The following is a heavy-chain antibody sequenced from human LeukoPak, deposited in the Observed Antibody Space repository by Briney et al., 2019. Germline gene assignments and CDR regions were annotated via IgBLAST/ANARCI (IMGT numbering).Heavy chain of an antibody. CDR1: GFTFSNYW. CDR2: INNDGSSA. J-gene: IGHJ5*02. V-gene: IGHV3-74*01. D-gene: IGHD1-7*01. CDR3: ARPDLMRELRFDP. Sequence: GGSLRLSCAASGFTFSNYWMHWVRRAPGKGLVWVSCINNDGSSADYADSVKGRFTISRDNAKNTLYLQMNSLRAEDTAVYYCARPDLMRELRFDPWGQGTLVTVSS.